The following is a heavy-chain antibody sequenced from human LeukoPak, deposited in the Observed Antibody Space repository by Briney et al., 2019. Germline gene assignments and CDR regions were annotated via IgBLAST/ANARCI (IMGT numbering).Heavy chain of an antibody. CDR3: ATERNWVFDY. V-gene: IGHV3-53*01. CDR2: IYSDGST. J-gene: IGHJ4*02. CDR1: EFTVSSNY. D-gene: IGHD7-27*01. Sequence: GGSLRLSRAASEFTVSSNYMSWVRQAPGKGLEWVSVIYSDGSTYYADSVKGRFTISRDNSKNTLYLQMNSLGAEDTAVYYCATERNWVFDYWGQGTLVTVSS.